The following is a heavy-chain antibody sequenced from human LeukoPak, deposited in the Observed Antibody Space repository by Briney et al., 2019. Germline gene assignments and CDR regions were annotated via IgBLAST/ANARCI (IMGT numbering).Heavy chain of an antibody. CDR1: GFTFSTYG. CDR3: AREKTAYSSGWLALFDN. Sequence: PGGSLRLSCAASGFTFSTYGMHWVRQAPGKGLEWVAFISYDGSNKYYADSVKGRFTISRDNSKNTLYLQMNSLRPEDTAVYYCAREKTAYSSGWLALFDNWGQGTLVTVFS. V-gene: IGHV3-30*03. J-gene: IGHJ4*02. CDR2: ISYDGSNK. D-gene: IGHD6-19*01.